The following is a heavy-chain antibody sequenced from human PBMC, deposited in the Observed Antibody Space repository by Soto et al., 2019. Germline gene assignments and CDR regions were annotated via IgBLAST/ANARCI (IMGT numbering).Heavy chain of an antibody. Sequence: GGSLRLSCAASGFTFSSYGMHWVRQAPGKGLEWVAVISYDGSNKYYADSVKGRFTISRDNSKNTLYLQMNSLRAEDTAVYYCAKFASSGWSEDYWGQGTLVTVSS. V-gene: IGHV3-30*18. CDR1: GFTFSSYG. CDR3: AKFASSGWSEDY. CDR2: ISYDGSNK. J-gene: IGHJ4*02. D-gene: IGHD6-19*01.